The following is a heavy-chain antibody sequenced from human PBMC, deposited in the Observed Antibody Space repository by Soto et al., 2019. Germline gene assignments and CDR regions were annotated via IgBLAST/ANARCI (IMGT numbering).Heavy chain of an antibody. V-gene: IGHV3-11*01. CDR2: ISSRSSTI. J-gene: IGHJ4*02. D-gene: IGHD2-8*01. Sequence: QVQLVESGGGLVKPGGSLRLSCAASGFTFSDYYMSWIRQAPGKGLEWVSYISSRSSTIFYADSVKGRFTISRDNVKNSLDLQMNSLRAQDTAVYYCASGTNGAFFVYWGQGNLVPVSS. CDR3: ASGTNGAFFVY. CDR1: GFTFSDYY.